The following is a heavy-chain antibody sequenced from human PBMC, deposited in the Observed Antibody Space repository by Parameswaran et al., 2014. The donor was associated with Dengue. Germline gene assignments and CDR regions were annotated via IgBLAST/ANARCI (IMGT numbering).Heavy chain of an antibody. CDR2: LYYTGST. CDR3: AREDYVWESYQSWGFFDS. Sequence: WIRQAPGKGLEWIGSLYYTGSTSYNPALKSRVTISVDTSKNHFSLRLRSVTAADTAVYYCAREDYVWESYQSWGFFDSWGQGALVTVSS. D-gene: IGHD3-16*02. V-gene: IGHV4-39*02. J-gene: IGHJ4*02.